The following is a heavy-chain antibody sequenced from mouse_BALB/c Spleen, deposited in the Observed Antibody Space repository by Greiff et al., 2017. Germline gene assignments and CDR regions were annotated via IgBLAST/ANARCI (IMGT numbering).Heavy chain of an antibody. V-gene: IGHV1-12*01. CDR1: GYTFTSYN. Sequence: LQQPGAELVKPGASVKMSCKASGYTFTSYNMPWVKQTPGQGLEWIGAIYPGNGDTSYNQKFKGKATLTADKSSSTAYMQLSSLTSEDSAVYYCARWAYNRYGFDYWGQGTTLTGSS. CDR3: ARWAYNRYGFDY. J-gene: IGHJ2*01. D-gene: IGHD2-14*01. CDR2: IYPGNGDT.